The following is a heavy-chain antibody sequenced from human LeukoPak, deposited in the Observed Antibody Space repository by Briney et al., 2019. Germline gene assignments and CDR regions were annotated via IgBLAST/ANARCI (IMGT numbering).Heavy chain of an antibody. CDR3: ARGLLRFRPHYYYYMDV. V-gene: IGHV4-39*07. CDR1: GGSISSSSYY. Sequence: PSETLSLTCTVSGGSISSSSYYWGWIRQPPGKGLEWIGSIYYSGSTYYNPSLKSRVTISVDTSKNQFSLKLSSVTAADTAVYYCARGLLRFRPHYYYYMDVWGKGTTVTVSS. CDR2: IYYSGST. D-gene: IGHD3-3*01. J-gene: IGHJ6*03.